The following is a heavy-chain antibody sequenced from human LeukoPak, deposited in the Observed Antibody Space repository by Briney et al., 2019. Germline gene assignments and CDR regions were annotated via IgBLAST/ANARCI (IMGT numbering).Heavy chain of an antibody. CDR2: IHYSGSS. V-gene: IGHV4-59*12. CDR3: ARDLRALV. D-gene: IGHD5-18*01. Sequence: PSETLSLTCTVSGGSISSYYWSWIRQPPGEGLEWIGYIHYSGSSDYNSSLKSRVTTSEDKSKNQFSLKLRSVTAADTAVYYCARDLRALVWGQGTLVTVSS. J-gene: IGHJ4*02. CDR1: GGSISSYY.